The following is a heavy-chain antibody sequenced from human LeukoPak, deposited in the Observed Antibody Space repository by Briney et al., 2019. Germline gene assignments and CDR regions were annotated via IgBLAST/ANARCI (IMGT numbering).Heavy chain of an antibody. V-gene: IGHV1-24*01. D-gene: IGHD2-8*01. Sequence: LWASVKVSCKVSGHTLSELSMHWVRQGPEKGPEWMGGFDPVDGETNNAQKFQGRVTMTEDTSTDTAYMELSSLRFEDTAVYYCATGNGAFDIWGQGTMVTVSS. CDR3: ATGNGAFDI. CDR1: GHTLSELS. CDR2: FDPVDGET. J-gene: IGHJ3*02.